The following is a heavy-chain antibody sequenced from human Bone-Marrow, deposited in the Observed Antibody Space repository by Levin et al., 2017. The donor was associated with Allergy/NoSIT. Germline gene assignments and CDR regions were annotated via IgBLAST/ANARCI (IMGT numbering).Heavy chain of an antibody. Sequence: PMASVKVSCQASGYPFTDYYIYWVRQAPGQGLQWLGWINPNSAGTNSAQHFQGRVTMTRDTSVSTVYMELNRLTSDDTAVYYCARESDGGTRGPFDFWGQGTVVTVSS. J-gene: IGHJ3*01. CDR1: GYPFTDYY. D-gene: IGHD2-2*01. CDR3: ARESDGGTRGPFDF. V-gene: IGHV1-2*02. CDR2: INPNSAGT.